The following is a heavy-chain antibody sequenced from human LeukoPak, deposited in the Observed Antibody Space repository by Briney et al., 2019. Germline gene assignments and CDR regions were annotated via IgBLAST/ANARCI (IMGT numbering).Heavy chain of an antibody. CDR3: ARVFQDDAFDI. CDR2: IYDSGST. Sequence: SETLSLTCAVSGGSINNYYWSWIRQPPGKGLEWIGYIYDSGSTNYNPSLKSRVTISVDTSKNQFSLKLSSVTAADTAVYYCARVFQDDAFDIWGQGTMVTVSS. CDR1: GGSINNYY. J-gene: IGHJ3*02. V-gene: IGHV4-59*01.